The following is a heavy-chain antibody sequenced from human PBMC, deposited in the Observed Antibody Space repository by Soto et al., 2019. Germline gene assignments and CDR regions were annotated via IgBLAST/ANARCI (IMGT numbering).Heavy chain of an antibody. V-gene: IGHV4-31*03. CDR3: ARDTTRLAVDGRGNWFDP. Sequence: SETLSLTCTVSGGSISSGGYYWSWIRQHPGKGLEWIGYIYYSGSTYYNPSLKSRVTISVDTSKNQFSLKLSSVTAADTAVYYCARDTTRLAVDGRGNWFDPWGQGTLVTVSS. D-gene: IGHD6-19*01. CDR2: IYYSGST. CDR1: GGSISSGGYY. J-gene: IGHJ5*02.